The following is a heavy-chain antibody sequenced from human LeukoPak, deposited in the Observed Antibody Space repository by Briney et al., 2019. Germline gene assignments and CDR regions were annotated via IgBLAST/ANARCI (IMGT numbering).Heavy chain of an antibody. J-gene: IGHJ4*02. D-gene: IGHD6-19*01. V-gene: IGHV3-30*02. CDR2: IRYDGSNK. CDR1: GFIFNTYV. Sequence: GGSLRLSCAASGFIFNTYVMHWVRQAPGKGLEWLAFIRYDGSNKNYADSVKGRFTISRDNTKNSLYLQMNSLRAEDTAVYYCAKASVSYSSGWYVLDYWGQGTLVTVSS. CDR3: AKASVSYSSGWYVLDY.